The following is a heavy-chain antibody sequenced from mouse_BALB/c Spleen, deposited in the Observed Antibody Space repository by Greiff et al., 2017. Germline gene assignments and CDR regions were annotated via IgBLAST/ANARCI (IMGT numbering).Heavy chain of an antibody. CDR1: GFTFSSYT. J-gene: IGHJ3*01. CDR2: ISNGGGST. D-gene: IGHD2-3*01. CDR3: ARQRGVYDGYFGFAY. V-gene: IGHV5-12-2*01. Sequence: EVKLMESGGGLVQPGGSLKLSCAASGFTFSSYTMSWVRQTPEKRLEWVAYISNGGGSTYYPDTVKGRFTISRDNAKNTLYLQMSSLKSEDTAMYYCARQRGVYDGYFGFAYWGQGTLVTVSA.